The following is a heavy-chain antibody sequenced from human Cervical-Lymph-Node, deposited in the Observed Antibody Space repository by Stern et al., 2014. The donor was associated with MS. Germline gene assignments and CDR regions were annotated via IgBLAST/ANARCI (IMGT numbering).Heavy chain of an antibody. J-gene: IGHJ3*01. V-gene: IGHV3-53*01. CDR2: IYTDGST. CDR3: ARAIFGVNTAAMAPDAFDS. D-gene: IGHD3-3*01. Sequence: EVQLVESGGGLIQPGGSLRLSCAAPGFIVSKNYMSWVRQAPGKGLEWVSLIYTDGSTYYAGSVKGRFNLSRDRSKNKRFLLLKRLRAEDTAMYYCARAIFGVNTAAMAPDAFDSWGQGTMVTVSS. CDR1: GFIVSKNY.